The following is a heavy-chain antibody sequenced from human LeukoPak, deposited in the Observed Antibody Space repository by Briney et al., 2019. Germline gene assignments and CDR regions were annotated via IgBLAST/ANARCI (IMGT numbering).Heavy chain of an antibody. J-gene: IGHJ4*02. Sequence: SGGSLRLSCAASGFTFSSYAMSWVRQAPGKGLEWVSAIRGSGGSTYYADSVKGRFTISRDNSKNTLYLQMNSLRAEDTAVYYCAKEGLGYCSSTSCLIDYWGQGTLVTVSS. V-gene: IGHV3-23*01. CDR1: GFTFSSYA. D-gene: IGHD2-2*01. CDR3: AKEGLGYCSSTSCLIDY. CDR2: IRGSGGST.